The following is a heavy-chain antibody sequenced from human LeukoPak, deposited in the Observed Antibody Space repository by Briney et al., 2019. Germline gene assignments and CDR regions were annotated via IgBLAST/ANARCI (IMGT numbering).Heavy chain of an antibody. V-gene: IGHV3-9*01. D-gene: IGHD2-15*01. CDR1: GFSVRTNY. CDR3: AKDGPEYCSGGSCYSGRISYYFDY. J-gene: IGHJ4*02. CDR2: ISWNSGSI. Sequence: PGGSLRLSCAASGFSVRTNYMSWVRQAPGKGLEWVSGISWNSGSIGYADSVKGRFTISRDNAKNSLYLQMNSLRAEDTALYYCAKDGPEYCSGGSCYSGRISYYFDYWGQGTLVTVSS.